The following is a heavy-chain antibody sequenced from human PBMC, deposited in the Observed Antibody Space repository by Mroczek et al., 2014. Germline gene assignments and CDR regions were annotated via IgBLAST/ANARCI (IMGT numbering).Heavy chain of an antibody. D-gene: IGHD1-20*01. CDR3: ARDEEYNWNDKPTVGY. CDR1: GYTFTGYY. J-gene: IGHJ4*02. V-gene: IGHV1-2*02. CDR2: INPNSGGT. Sequence: VQLLETGAEVKKPGASVKVSCKASGYTFTGYYMHWVRQAPGQGLEWMGWINPNSGGTNYAQKFQGRVTMTRDTSISTAYMELSRLRSDDTAVYYCARDEEYNWNDKPTVGYWGQGTLVTVSS.